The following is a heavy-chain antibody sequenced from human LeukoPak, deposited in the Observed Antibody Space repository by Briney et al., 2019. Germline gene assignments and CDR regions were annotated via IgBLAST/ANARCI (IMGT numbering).Heavy chain of an antibody. CDR2: ISYDGSNK. Sequence: GGSLRLSCAASGFTFSSYGMHWVRQAPGKGLEWVAVISYDGSNKYYADSVKGRFTISRDNSKNTLYLQMNSLRAEDTAVYYCAKGFRGDVWGKGTTVTVSS. CDR3: AKGFRGDV. CDR1: GFTFSSYG. J-gene: IGHJ6*04. D-gene: IGHD3-10*01. V-gene: IGHV3-30*18.